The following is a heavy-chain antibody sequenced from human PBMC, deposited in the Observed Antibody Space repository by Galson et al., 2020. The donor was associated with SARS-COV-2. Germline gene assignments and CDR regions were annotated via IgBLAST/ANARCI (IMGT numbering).Heavy chain of an antibody. V-gene: IGHV3-23*01. CDR2: ISGSGSST. D-gene: IGHD3-9*01. CDR1: GFTFSRYA. CDR3: ARDSNDILTGFYNRYFDL. Sequence: QAGGSLRLSCADSGFTFSRYAMTWIRQAPGKGLEWVSSISGSGSSTYYADSVKGRVTISRDNPRNTLYLQMSSLRAEDTAVYYCARDSNDILTGFYNRYFDLWGRGTLVSVSS. J-gene: IGHJ2*01.